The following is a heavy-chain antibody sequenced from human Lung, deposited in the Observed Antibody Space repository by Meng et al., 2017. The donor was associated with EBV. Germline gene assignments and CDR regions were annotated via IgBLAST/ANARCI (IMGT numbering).Heavy chain of an antibody. CDR1: GYTFTNYY. Sequence: QLGQSGAEVKKPGASVKVSCKASGYTFTNYYMHWVRQAPGQGLEWMGVINPSGGSTNYAQKFQGRLTMTRDTSTSTVYMELSSLRSEDTAVYYCARGDGGNGSDYWGQGTLVTVSS. V-gene: IGHV1-46*01. J-gene: IGHJ4*02. CDR3: ARGDGGNGSDY. D-gene: IGHD4-23*01. CDR2: INPSGGST.